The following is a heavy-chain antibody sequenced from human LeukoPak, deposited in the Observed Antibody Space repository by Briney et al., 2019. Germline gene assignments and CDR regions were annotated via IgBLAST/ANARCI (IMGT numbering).Heavy chain of an antibody. CDR3: AREMGTYYMDV. CDR1: GFTVSSNY. Sequence: GGSLRFSCAASGFTVSSNYMSWVRQAPGKGLEWVSVIYSGGSTYYADSVKGRFTISRDNSKNTLYLQMNSLRAEDTAVYYCAREMGTYYMDVWGKGTTATVSS. D-gene: IGHD7-27*01. V-gene: IGHV3-53*01. J-gene: IGHJ6*03. CDR2: IYSGGST.